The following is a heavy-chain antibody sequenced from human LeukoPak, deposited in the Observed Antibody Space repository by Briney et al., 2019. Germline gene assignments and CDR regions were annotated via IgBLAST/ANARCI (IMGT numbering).Heavy chain of an antibody. D-gene: IGHD3-3*01. Sequence: SETLSLTCTVSGGSVSSGSYYWSWIRQPPGKGLEWIGYIYYSGSTNYNPSLKSRVTISVDTSKNQFSLKLSSVTAADTAVYYCAGGIFGSWYFDYWGQGTLVTVSS. J-gene: IGHJ4*02. CDR2: IYYSGST. CDR3: AGGIFGSWYFDY. CDR1: GGSVSSGSYY. V-gene: IGHV4-61*01.